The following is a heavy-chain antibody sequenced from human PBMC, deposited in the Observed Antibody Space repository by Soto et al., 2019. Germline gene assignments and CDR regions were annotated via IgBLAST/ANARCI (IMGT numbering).Heavy chain of an antibody. CDR1: GDSISSGDYY. D-gene: IGHD5-18*01. Sequence: QVQLQESGPGLVKPSQTLSLTCTVSGDSISSGDYYWSWIRQPPGKGLEWIGYIYYSGNTFYNPSLKSRVTIALDTSKNLFSLKLSSVTAADTAVYYCARDARSLYSYGTYYFDYWGQGTLVTVSS. J-gene: IGHJ4*02. CDR2: IYYSGNT. V-gene: IGHV4-30-4*01. CDR3: ARDARSLYSYGTYYFDY.